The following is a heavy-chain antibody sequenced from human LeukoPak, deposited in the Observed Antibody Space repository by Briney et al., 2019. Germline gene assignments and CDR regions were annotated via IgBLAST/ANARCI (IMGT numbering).Heavy chain of an antibody. CDR1: GGTFSSYA. Sequence: ASVKVSCKASGGTFSSYAISWVRQAPGQGLEWMGRIIPILGIANYAQKFQGRVTITADKPTSTAYMELSSLRSEDTAVYYCASYYYGSGGYYFDYWGQGTLVTVSS. V-gene: IGHV1-69*04. CDR3: ASYYYGSGGYYFDY. D-gene: IGHD3-10*01. J-gene: IGHJ4*02. CDR2: IIPILGIA.